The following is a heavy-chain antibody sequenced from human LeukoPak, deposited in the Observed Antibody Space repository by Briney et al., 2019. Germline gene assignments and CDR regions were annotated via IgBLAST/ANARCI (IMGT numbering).Heavy chain of an antibody. CDR3: ASLYSGSYDTGSFDYFNY. D-gene: IGHD1-26*01. CDR1: GGSISSYY. Sequence: SETLSLTCVDSGGSISSYYWSWIRQPPGKGLEWIGYMYYRGSTNYNPSLKSRVTISVDTSKNQFSLKLSSVTAADTAVYYCASLYSGSYDTGSFDYFNYWGQGTLVTVSS. V-gene: IGHV4-59*01. J-gene: IGHJ4*02. CDR2: MYYRGST.